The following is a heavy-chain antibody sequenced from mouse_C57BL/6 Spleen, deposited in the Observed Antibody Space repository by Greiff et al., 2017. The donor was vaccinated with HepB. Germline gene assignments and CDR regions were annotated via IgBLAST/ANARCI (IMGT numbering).Heavy chain of an antibody. J-gene: IGHJ4*01. CDR1: GYSITSGYY. V-gene: IGHV3-6*01. CDR2: ISYDGSN. Sequence: ESGPGLVKPSQSLSLTCSVTGYSITSGYYWNWIRQFPGNKLEWMGYISYDGSNNYNPSLKNRISITRDTSKNQFFLKLNSVTTEDTATYYCAYSNYGEAMDYWGQGTSVTVSS. D-gene: IGHD2-5*01. CDR3: AYSNYGEAMDY.